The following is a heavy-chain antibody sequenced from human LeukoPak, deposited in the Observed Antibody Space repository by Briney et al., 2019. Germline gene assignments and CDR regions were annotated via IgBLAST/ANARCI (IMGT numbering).Heavy chain of an antibody. CDR1: GGSISSGGYY. D-gene: IGHD6-13*01. J-gene: IGHJ5*02. CDR2: IYYSGST. CDR3: ARRPAGYSSRRADNWFDP. Sequence: SETLSLTCTVSGGSISSGGYYWSWIRQHPGKGLEWIGYIYYSGSTYYNPSLKSRVTISVDTSKNQFSLKLSPVTAADTAVYYCARRPAGYSSRRADNWFDPWGQGTLVTVSS. V-gene: IGHV4-31*03.